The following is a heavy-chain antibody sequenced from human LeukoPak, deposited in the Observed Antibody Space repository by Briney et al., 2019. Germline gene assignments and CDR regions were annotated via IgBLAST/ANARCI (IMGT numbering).Heavy chain of an antibody. Sequence: GGSLRLSCAASGFTFSDYCMNWARQAPGKGLEWVSSISSSSTYIHYADLVKGRFIISRDDAKNSVYLQMNSLRAEDTAVYYCARDGGYYDSSGYQGYSDLWGRGTLVTVSS. CDR2: ISSSSTYI. J-gene: IGHJ2*01. D-gene: IGHD3-22*01. V-gene: IGHV3-21*06. CDR3: ARDGGYYDSSGYQGYSDL. CDR1: GFTFSDYC.